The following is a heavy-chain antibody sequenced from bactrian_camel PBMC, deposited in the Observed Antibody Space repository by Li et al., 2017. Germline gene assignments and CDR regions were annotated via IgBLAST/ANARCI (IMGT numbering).Heavy chain of an antibody. CDR2: IDSRGIT. V-gene: IGHV3S57*01. CDR3: AADWAPTDWTTCMGLVAGSGY. D-gene: IGHD1*01. Sequence: VQLVESGGGSVQAGGSLRLSCAASGRTYSKWCMGWFRQISGKEREGLATIDSRGITAYADSVKGRFTISQDNAKNTLYLQMTGLKPEDTGMYYCAADWAPTDWTTCMGLVAGSGYWGPGTQVTVS. CDR1: GRTYSKWC. J-gene: IGHJ6*01.